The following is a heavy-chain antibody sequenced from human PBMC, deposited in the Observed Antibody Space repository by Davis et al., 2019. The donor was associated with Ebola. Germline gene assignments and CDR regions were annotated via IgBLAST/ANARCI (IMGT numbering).Heavy chain of an antibody. V-gene: IGHV3-33*01. Sequence: PGGSLRLSCAASGFTFSSYGMHWVRQAPGKGLEWVAVIWYDGSNKYYADSVKGRFTISRDNSKNTLYLQMNSLRAEDTAVYYCASSPNYYYYYGMDVWGQGTTVTVSS. J-gene: IGHJ6*02. CDR1: GFTFSSYG. CDR2: IWYDGSNK. CDR3: ASSPNYYYYYGMDV.